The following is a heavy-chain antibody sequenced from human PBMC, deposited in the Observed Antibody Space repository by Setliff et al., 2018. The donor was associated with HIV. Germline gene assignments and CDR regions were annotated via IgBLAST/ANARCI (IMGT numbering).Heavy chain of an antibody. J-gene: IGHJ4*02. CDR1: GYTFTGYY. V-gene: IGHV1-2*06. D-gene: IGHD3-22*01. Sequence: ASVKVSCKASGYTFTGYYMHWVRQAPGQGLEWMGRINPNSGGTNYAQKFQGRVTMTRDTSISTAYLQISSLKAEDIAVYYCARDGYYYDSSGHLAYYFDYWGQGTLVTVSS. CDR2: INPNSGGT. CDR3: ARDGYYYDSSGHLAYYFDY.